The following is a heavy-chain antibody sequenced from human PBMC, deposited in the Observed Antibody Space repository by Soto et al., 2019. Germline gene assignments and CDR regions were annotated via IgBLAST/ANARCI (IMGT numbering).Heavy chain of an antibody. J-gene: IGHJ6*02. Sequence: GGSLRLSCAASGFTVSSNYMSWVRQAPGKGLEWVSVIYSDGVTYYADSVKGRFTISRDNSKNTLYLQMNSLRAEDTAVYYCARDILRGYYYYYGMDVWGQGTTVTVSS. CDR3: ARDILRGYYYYYGMDV. D-gene: IGHD2-2*02. CDR2: IYSDGVT. CDR1: GFTVSSNY. V-gene: IGHV3-53*01.